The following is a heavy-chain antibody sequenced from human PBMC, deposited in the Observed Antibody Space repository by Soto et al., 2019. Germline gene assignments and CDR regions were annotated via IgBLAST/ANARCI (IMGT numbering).Heavy chain of an antibody. CDR3: ARKGSSVAAWFDP. CDR2: INHSGST. CDR1: GGSFSGYY. J-gene: IGHJ5*02. D-gene: IGHD6-19*01. V-gene: IGHV4-34*01. Sequence: QVQLQQWGAGLLKPSETLSLTCAVYGGSFSGYYWSWIRQPPGKGLEWIGEINHSGSTNYNPSLKSRVTISVDTSKNQFSLKLSSVTAADTAVYYCARKGSSVAAWFDPWGQGTLVTVSS.